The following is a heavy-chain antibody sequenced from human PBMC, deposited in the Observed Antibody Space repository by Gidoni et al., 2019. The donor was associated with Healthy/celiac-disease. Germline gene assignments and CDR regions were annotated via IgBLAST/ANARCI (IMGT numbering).Heavy chain of an antibody. CDR1: GFTFSSYG. D-gene: IGHD3-22*01. CDR2: IWYDGSNK. V-gene: IGHV3-33*01. CDR3: ASSYYYDSSGYYYDAFDI. Sequence: QVQLVESGGGVVQPGRSLRLSCAASGFTFSSYGMHWVRQAPGKGLGWVAVIWYDGSNKYYADSVKGRFTISRDNSKNTLYLQMNSLRAEDTAVYYCASSYYYDSSGYYYDAFDIWGQGTMVTVSS. J-gene: IGHJ3*02.